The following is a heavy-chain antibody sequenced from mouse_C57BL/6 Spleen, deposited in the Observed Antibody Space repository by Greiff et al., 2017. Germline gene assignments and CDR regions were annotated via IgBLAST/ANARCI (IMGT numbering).Heavy chain of an antibody. J-gene: IGHJ2*01. CDR3: ARSDDYDGVGYYFDY. Sequence: QLQQSGPELVKPGASVKISCKASGYSFTGYYMHWVKQSSEKSLEWIGEINPSTGGTSYNQKFKGKATLTVDKSSSTAYMQLKSLTSEDSAVYYCARSDDYDGVGYYFDYWGQGTTLTVSS. V-gene: IGHV1-43*01. CDR2: INPSTGGT. D-gene: IGHD2-4*01. CDR1: GYSFTGYY.